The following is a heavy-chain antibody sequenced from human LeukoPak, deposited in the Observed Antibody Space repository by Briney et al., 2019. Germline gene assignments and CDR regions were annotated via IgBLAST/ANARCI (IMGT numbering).Heavy chain of an antibody. Sequence: GESLKISCKGSGYSFTTYWISWVRQMPGKGLEWMGRIDPSDSYTNYSPSFQGHVTISADKSFSTAYLQWTSLKASDTAMYYCARRGSGWFVDYWGQGTLVTVSS. J-gene: IGHJ4*02. CDR2: IDPSDSYT. V-gene: IGHV5-10-1*01. CDR1: GYSFTTYW. D-gene: IGHD6-19*01. CDR3: ARRGSGWFVDY.